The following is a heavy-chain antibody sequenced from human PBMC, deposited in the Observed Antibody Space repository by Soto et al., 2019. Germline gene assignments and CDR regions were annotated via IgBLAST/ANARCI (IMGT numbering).Heavy chain of an antibody. D-gene: IGHD5-18*01. J-gene: IGHJ4*02. V-gene: IGHV2-70*01. Sequence: SGPTLVRPTQTLTLTCAFSGFSLSTTGMCVSWSRRPPGKALEWLALIDRADDKYYSTSLKTRLTISKDTSKNQVVLTMTNLEAVDTATYFCSRAAGGSKYGYADXWCQGTLGTVS. CDR3: SRAAGGSKYGYADX. CDR2: IDRADDK. CDR1: GFSLSTTGMC.